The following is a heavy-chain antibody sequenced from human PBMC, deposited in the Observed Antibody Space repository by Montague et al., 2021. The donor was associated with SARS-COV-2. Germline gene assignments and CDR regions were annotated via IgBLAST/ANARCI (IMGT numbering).Heavy chain of an antibody. D-gene: IGHD6-13*01. Sequence: SETLSLTCAVYGVSFSGYYWSWIRQAPGKGLEWIGEINHSGRTXXXPSXXXRVTISADTSTNQFSQNLNSVTAADTAVYYCTRGPVFSNSWYSLPTLDQRPSWYFDLWGRGTLVIVSS. CDR2: INHSGRT. CDR3: TRGPVFSNSWYSLPTLDQRPSWYFDL. CDR1: GVSFSGYY. V-gene: IGHV4-34*01. J-gene: IGHJ2*01.